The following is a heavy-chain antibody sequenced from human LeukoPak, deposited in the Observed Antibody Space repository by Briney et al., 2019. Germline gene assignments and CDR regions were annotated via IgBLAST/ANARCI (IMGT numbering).Heavy chain of an antibody. Sequence: PGGSLRLSCAASGLTVRSNYMSWVRQAPGKGLEWFSVIYSGGTTYYADSVKGRFTISRDNSKNTLFLQMNSLRAEDTAVYYCAKQFLWFGELSHFDYWGQGTLFTVSS. CDR3: AKQFLWFGELSHFDY. D-gene: IGHD3-10*01. CDR2: IYSGGTT. J-gene: IGHJ4*02. V-gene: IGHV3-53*01. CDR1: GLTVRSNY.